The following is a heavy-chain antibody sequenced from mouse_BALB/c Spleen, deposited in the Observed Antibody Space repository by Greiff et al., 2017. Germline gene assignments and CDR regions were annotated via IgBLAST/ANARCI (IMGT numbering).Heavy chain of an antibody. V-gene: IGHV2-2*02. J-gene: IGHJ2*01. CDR3: ARNWGNGNYADY. D-gene: IGHD2-1*01. CDR1: GFSLTSYG. CDR2: IWSGGST. Sequence: VQVVESGPGLVQPSQSLSITCTVSGFSLTSYGVHWVRQSPGKGLEWLGVIWSGGSTDYNAAFISRLSISKDNSKSQVFFKMNSLQANDTAIYYCARNWGNGNYADYWGQGTTLTVSS.